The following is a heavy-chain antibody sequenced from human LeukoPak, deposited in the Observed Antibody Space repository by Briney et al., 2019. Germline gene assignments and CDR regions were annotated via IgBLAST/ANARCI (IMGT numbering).Heavy chain of an antibody. CDR3: ARDSDCSGGSCYFDY. Sequence: SETLSLTCTVSGGSLSSYYWSWIRQPPGKGLEWIGYIYYSGSTNYNPSLKSRVPISVDTSKNQFSLKLSSVTAADTAVYYCARDSDCSGGSCYFDYWGQGTLVTVSS. V-gene: IGHV4-59*01. D-gene: IGHD2-15*01. CDR2: IYYSGST. CDR1: GGSLSSYY. J-gene: IGHJ4*02.